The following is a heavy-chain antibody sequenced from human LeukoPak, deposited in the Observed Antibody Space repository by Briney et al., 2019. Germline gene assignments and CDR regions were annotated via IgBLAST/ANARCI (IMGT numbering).Heavy chain of an antibody. CDR1: GDSLSGYY. J-gene: IGHJ4*02. D-gene: IGHD3-16*01. V-gene: IGHV4-59*01. CDR2: VYYSGTT. Sequence: SETLSLTCTVSGDSLSGYYWSWIRQPPGKGPEWIGNVYYSGTTNYNPSLKSRVTISVDTSKNQFSLKLTSVTAADTAVYYCARDGGIPYYFDFWGQGTPVTVSS. CDR3: ARDGGIPYYFDF.